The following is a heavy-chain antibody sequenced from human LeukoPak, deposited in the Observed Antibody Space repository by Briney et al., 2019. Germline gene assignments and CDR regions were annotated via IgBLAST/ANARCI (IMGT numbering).Heavy chain of an antibody. CDR2: IHSGGTT. J-gene: IGHJ3*02. D-gene: IGHD3-16*01. CDR1: GFTFSNAW. V-gene: IGHV3-66*01. CDR3: ARDPGGNQNGFDI. Sequence: PGGSLRLSCVASGFTFSNAWMSWVRQAPGKGLEWVSVIHSGGTTYSADSVKDRFTISRDNSKNTLYLQMNSLRAEDTAVYYCARDPGGNQNGFDIWGQGTMVTISS.